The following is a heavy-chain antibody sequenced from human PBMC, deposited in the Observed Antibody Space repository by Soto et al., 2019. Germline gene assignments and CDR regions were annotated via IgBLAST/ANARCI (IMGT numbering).Heavy chain of an antibody. CDR2: IYISGTT. V-gene: IGHV4-4*07. CDR3: ARINGGSPDF. D-gene: IGHD2-15*01. CDR1: GGSMNAHF. J-gene: IGHJ4*02. Sequence: KASETPSLTCTVSGGSMNAHFWSWIRQSAGKGLEWIGHIYISGTTMYNPSLKSRVTMSVDPPKNQLSLKLTSVTAADTAVYYCARINGGSPDFWGQGTLVTVSS.